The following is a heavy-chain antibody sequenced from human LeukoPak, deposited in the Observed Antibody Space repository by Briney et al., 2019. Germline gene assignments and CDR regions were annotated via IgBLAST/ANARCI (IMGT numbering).Heavy chain of an antibody. V-gene: IGHV4-59*01. J-gene: IGHJ4*02. CDR1: GGSISSYY. Sequence: SETLSLTCTVSGGSISSYYWSWIRQPPGKGLEWIGCIYYSGSTNYNPSLKGRVTISVDTSKNQFSLKLSSVTAADTAVYYCAGASYDSSGVHWGQGTLVTVSS. D-gene: IGHD3-22*01. CDR2: IYYSGST. CDR3: AGASYDSSGVH.